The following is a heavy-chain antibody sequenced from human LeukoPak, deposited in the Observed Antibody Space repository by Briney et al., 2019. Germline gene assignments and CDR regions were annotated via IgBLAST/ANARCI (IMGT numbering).Heavy chain of an antibody. Sequence: PGGSLRLSCAASGFTFSRNGMHWVRQAPGKGLEWVALIYYDGGNKYYVDSVKGRFTISRDNSKNMLYLQMNSLRAEDTAVYYCARDLQYSGSYSWYFDLWGRGIPVTVSS. CDR2: IYYDGGNK. CDR1: GFTFSRNG. J-gene: IGHJ2*01. V-gene: IGHV3-33*01. D-gene: IGHD1-26*01. CDR3: ARDLQYSGSYSWYFDL.